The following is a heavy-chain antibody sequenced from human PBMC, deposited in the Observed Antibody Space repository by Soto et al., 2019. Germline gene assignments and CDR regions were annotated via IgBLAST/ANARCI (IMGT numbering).Heavy chain of an antibody. J-gene: IGHJ4*02. D-gene: IGHD3-3*01. CDR3: ARENYDFCSRSPLAY. V-gene: IGHV3-33*01. Sequence: HPGGSLRLACAASGSTFSSYGMHWVRQAPGKGLEWVAVIWYDGSNKYYADSVKGRFTISRDNSKNTLYLQMNSLRAEDTAVYYCARENYDFCSRSPLAYWGQGTLVTVSS. CDR2: IWYDGSNK. CDR1: GSTFSSYG.